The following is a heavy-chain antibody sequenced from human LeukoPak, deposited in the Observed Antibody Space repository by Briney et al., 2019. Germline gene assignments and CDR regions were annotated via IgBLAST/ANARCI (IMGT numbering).Heavy chain of an antibody. CDR1: GFTFSSYS. V-gene: IGHV3-7*04. J-gene: IGHJ4*02. D-gene: IGHD4-17*01. CDR3: ARGRLRQDY. CDR2: IKQDGSEK. Sequence: GGSLRLSCAASGFTFSSYSMNWVRQAPGKGLEWVANIKQDGSEKYYVDSVKGRFTISRDNAKNSLYLQMNSLRAEDTAVYYCARGRLRQDYWGQGTLVTVSS.